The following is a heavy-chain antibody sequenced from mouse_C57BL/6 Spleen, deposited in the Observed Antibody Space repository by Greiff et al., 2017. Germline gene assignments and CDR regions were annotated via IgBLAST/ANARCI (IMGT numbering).Heavy chain of an antibody. V-gene: IGHV1-82*01. CDR3: ARTTGVDWYFDV. CDR2: IYPGDGDT. D-gene: IGHD4-1*02. J-gene: IGHJ1*03. Sequence: VQLQESGPELVKPGASVKISCKASGYAFSSSWMNWVKQRPGKGLEWIGRIYPGDGDTNYNGKFKGKATLTADKSSSTAYMQLSSLTSEDSAVYFCARTTGVDWYFDVWGTGTTVTVSS. CDR1: GYAFSSSW.